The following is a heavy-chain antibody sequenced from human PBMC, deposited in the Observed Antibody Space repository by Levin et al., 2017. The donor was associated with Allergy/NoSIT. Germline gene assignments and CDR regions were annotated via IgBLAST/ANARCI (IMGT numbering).Heavy chain of an antibody. CDR3: ARDRNGSGVDY. Sequence: SETLSLTCTVSGGSVSSGSYYWSWIRQPPGKGLEWIGYIYYSGSTNYNPSLKSRVTISVDTSKNQFSLKLSSVTAADTAVYYCARDRNGSGVDYWGQGTLVTVSS. D-gene: IGHD3-10*01. J-gene: IGHJ4*02. CDR1: GGSVSSGSYY. V-gene: IGHV4-61*01. CDR2: IYYSGST.